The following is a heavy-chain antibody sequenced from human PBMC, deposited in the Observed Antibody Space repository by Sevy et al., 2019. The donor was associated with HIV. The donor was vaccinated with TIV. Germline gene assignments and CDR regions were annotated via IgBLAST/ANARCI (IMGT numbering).Heavy chain of an antibody. D-gene: IGHD1-1*01. V-gene: IGHV3-43*01. J-gene: IGHJ4*02. CDR3: AKSRKLYAGSPLDY. CDR2: INWDGGST. CDR1: GFTFDDYT. Sequence: GGSLRLSCAASGFTFDDYTMHWVRQAPGKGLEWVSLINWDGGSTYYADSVKGRFTISRDNSKDSLYLQMTSLRPEETALYYCAKSRKLYAGSPLDYWGQGTLVTVSS.